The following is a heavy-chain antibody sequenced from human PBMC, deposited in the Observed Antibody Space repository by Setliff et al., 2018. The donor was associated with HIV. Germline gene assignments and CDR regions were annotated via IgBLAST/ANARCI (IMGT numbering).Heavy chain of an antibody. V-gene: IGHV3-23*01. D-gene: IGHD1-26*01. J-gene: IGHJ4*02. CDR3: AKDPSSGTFTLYYFDY. Sequence: GGSLRLSCAASGFTFSTYAMSWVRQAPGRGLEWVAAISGRGGGTYYADSVKGRFTISRDNSKNTLYLQMNRLRVEDTAIYYCAKDPSSGTFTLYYFDYWGQGTLVTVSS. CDR2: ISGRGGGT. CDR1: GFTFSTYA.